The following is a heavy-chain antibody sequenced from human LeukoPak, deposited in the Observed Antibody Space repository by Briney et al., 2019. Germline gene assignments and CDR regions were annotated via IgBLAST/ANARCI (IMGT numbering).Heavy chain of an antibody. CDR2: ISYDGSNK. D-gene: IGHD3-10*01. CDR1: GFTFSSYG. CDR3: AKSPTYYYGSGSPILYGMDV. J-gene: IGHJ6*02. Sequence: QTGGSLRLSCAASGFTFSSYGMHWVRQAPGKGLEWVAVISYDGSNKYYADSVKGRFTISRDNSKNTLYLQMNSLRAEDTAVYYCAKSPTYYYGSGSPILYGMDVWGQGTTVTVSS. V-gene: IGHV3-30*18.